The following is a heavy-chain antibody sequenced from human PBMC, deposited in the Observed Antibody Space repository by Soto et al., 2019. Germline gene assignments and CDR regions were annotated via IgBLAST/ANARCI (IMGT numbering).Heavy chain of an antibody. J-gene: IGHJ6*02. CDR1: EYSFTKYW. Sequence: PGESLKISCKGSEYSFTKYWISWVRQMPGKGLGWMGRIDPSDSYINYSPSFQGHVTISADKSINTAYLQWSSLRASDTAIYYCARHYICRGGDCYYYGMDVWGQGTTVTVSS. CDR3: ARHYICRGGDCYYYGMDV. V-gene: IGHV5-10-1*01. D-gene: IGHD3-16*01. CDR2: IDPSDSYI.